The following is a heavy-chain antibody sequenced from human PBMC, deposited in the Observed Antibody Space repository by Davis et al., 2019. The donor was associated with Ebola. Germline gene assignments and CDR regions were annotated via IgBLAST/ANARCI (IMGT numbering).Heavy chain of an antibody. CDR1: GYTFTDHA. CDR2: IKPSSGGT. V-gene: IGHV1-2*02. Sequence: ASVKVSCKTSGYTFTDHAMHWVRQAPGQGLEWLGWIKPSSGGTTYAQKFQGRVTMTSDTSTGTVYMELLRLMSDDTAVYYCARDAVGDNILKLDYWGQGTLVTVSS. J-gene: IGHJ4*02. D-gene: IGHD4-17*01. CDR3: ARDAVGDNILKLDY.